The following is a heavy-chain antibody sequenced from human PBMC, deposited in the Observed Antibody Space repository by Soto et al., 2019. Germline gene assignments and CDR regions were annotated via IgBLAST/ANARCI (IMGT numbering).Heavy chain of an antibody. V-gene: IGHV3-33*08. Sequence: PGGSLRLSCAASGFTFSSYAMSWVRQAPGKGLEWVAVIWYDGGNKYYADSVKGRFTISRDNSKNTLYLQMNSLRAEDTAVYYCARDPGGDYSKLDYWGQGTLVTVSS. D-gene: IGHD4-4*01. J-gene: IGHJ4*02. CDR3: ARDPGGDYSKLDY. CDR2: IWYDGGNK. CDR1: GFTFSSYA.